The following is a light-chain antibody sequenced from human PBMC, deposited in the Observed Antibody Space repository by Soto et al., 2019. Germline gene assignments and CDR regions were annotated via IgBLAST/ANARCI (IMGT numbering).Light chain of an antibody. CDR1: TGAVTSAYY. CDR2: STD. Sequence: QTVVTQEPSLTVSPGGTVTLTCASSTGAVTSAYYPNRFQQKPGQAPRALIYSTDSKHSWTPARFSGSLLGGKAALTLSGVQPEDEAEYYCLLYYGDAVVFGGGTKLTVL. J-gene: IGLJ2*01. CDR3: LLYYGDAVV. V-gene: IGLV7-43*01.